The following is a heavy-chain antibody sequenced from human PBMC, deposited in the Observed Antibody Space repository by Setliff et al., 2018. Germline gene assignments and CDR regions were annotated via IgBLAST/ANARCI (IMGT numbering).Heavy chain of an antibody. J-gene: IGHJ4*01. V-gene: IGHV4-34*12. Sequence: PSETLSLTCAVYGGSFSGYYWSWIRQPPGKRLEWIGEIIHSGSTNYNPSLKSRVTISMDTSKNQFSLKVSSVTAADTAVYYCARRGFCGGGSCFYFDYWGRGIPVTVSS. D-gene: IGHD2-15*01. CDR2: IIHSGST. CDR1: GGSFSGYY. CDR3: ARRGFCGGGSCFYFDY.